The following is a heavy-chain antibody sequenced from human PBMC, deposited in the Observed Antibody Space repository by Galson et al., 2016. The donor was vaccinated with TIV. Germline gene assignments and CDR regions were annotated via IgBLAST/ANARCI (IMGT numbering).Heavy chain of an antibody. J-gene: IGHJ4*02. CDR2: IKSDGSDK. CDR1: GFDFGTYG. Sequence: SLRLSCASSGFDFGTYGMHWVRQAPGKGLEWVAFIKSDGSDKYYANSLKGRISISRDKSKNTLSLQMNSLTGEDTAIYYCLNFHWNERNYWGQGTLVTVSS. CDR3: LNFHWNERNY. D-gene: IGHD1-1*01. V-gene: IGHV3-30*02.